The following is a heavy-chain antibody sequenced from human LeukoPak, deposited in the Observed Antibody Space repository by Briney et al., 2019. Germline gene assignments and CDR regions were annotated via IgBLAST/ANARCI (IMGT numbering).Heavy chain of an antibody. D-gene: IGHD3-9*01. Sequence: GASVKVSCKASGYTFTGYYMHWVRQAPGQGLEWMGWINPNSGGTNYAQKFQGRVTMTRDTSISTAYMELSRLRSDDTAVYYCARSYYDILTAYSDYWGQGTLVTVSS. CDR2: INPNSGGT. CDR3: ARSYYDILTAYSDY. CDR1: GYTFTGYY. V-gene: IGHV1-2*02. J-gene: IGHJ4*02.